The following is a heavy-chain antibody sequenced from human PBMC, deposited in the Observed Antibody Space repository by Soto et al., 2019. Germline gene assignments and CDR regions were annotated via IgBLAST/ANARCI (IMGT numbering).Heavy chain of an antibody. D-gene: IGHD3-10*01. CDR2: IKLDGSKK. J-gene: IGHJ4*02. V-gene: IGHV3-7*01. CDR3: AREGIIYNQLNLDY. CDR1: GFTFSTYW. Sequence: GGSLRLSCAASGFTFSTYWMSWVRQAPGKGLEWVANIKLDGSKKYYVDSVKGRFTISRDNAKNSLYLQMNSLRAEDTAVYYCAREGIIYNQLNLDYWGQGTLVTVSS.